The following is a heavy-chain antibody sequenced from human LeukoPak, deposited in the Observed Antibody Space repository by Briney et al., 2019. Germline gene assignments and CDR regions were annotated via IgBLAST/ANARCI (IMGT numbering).Heavy chain of an antibody. Sequence: ASVKVSCKASGYTFTGYYVHWVRQAPGQGLEWMGWINPNSGGTNYAQKFQGRVTMTRDTSISTAYMELSRLRSEDTAVYYCARDRGYSGYDSANWFDPWGQGTLVTVSS. CDR2: INPNSGGT. V-gene: IGHV1-2*02. J-gene: IGHJ5*02. CDR1: GYTFTGYY. CDR3: ARDRGYSGYDSANWFDP. D-gene: IGHD5-12*01.